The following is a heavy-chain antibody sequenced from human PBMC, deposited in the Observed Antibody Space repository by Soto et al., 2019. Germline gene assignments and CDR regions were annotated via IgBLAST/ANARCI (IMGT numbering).Heavy chain of an antibody. V-gene: IGHV3-23*01. D-gene: IGHD2-15*01. CDR3: APQVYCSGSSCHYAAFDI. CDR2: IRDGGEIT. Sequence: EVRLLESGGGLVQPGESLRLSCAFSGFIFGNYMMTWVRQAPGKGLEWVSTIRDGGEITYYADSVKGRFTISRDNSNNTLCLQMDSLGVKDTAVYYWAPQVYCSGSSCHYAAFDIRGDGTMVTVSS. CDR1: GFIFGNYM. J-gene: IGHJ3*02.